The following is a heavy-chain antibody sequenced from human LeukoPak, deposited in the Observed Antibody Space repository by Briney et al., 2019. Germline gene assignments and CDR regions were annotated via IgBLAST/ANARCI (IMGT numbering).Heavy chain of an antibody. J-gene: IGHJ6*02. CDR2: IYYSGST. D-gene: IGHD1-14*01. Sequence: SETLSLTCTVSGGSISSYYWSWIRQPPGKGLEWIGYIYYSGSTNYNPSLKSRVTISVDTSKNQFSLKLSSVTAADTAVYYCARGHAAVTAIYYYYYGMDVWGQGTTVTVSS. CDR1: GGSISSYY. V-gene: IGHV4-59*12. CDR3: ARGHAAVTAIYYYYYGMDV.